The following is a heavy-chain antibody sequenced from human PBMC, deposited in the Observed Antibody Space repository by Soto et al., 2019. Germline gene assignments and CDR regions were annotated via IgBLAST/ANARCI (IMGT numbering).Heavy chain of an antibody. CDR1: GYTFTSYG. V-gene: IGHV1-18*01. CDR2: ISAYNGNT. Sequence: ASVKVSCKASGYTFTSYGISWVRQAPGQGLEWMGWISAYNGNTNYAQKLQGRVTMTTDTSTSTAYMELRSLRPDDTAVYYCARDRLWDYGDYGIDYWGQGTLVTVSS. D-gene: IGHD4-17*01. J-gene: IGHJ4*02. CDR3: ARDRLWDYGDYGIDY.